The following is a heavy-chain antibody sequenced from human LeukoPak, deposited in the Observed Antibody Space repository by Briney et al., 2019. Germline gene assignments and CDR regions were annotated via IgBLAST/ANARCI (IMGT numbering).Heavy chain of an antibody. Sequence: GGSLRLSCAASGFPFGRYSMNSVRQAPGKGLELVSHIFGGGGTTTVYADSVKGRFTVSRDDAKNSLYLQMSSLRAEDTAIYYCARDATGSSDYWGQGTLVTVSS. D-gene: IGHD1-26*01. CDR3: ARDATGSSDY. J-gene: IGHJ4*02. CDR2: IFGGGGTTT. V-gene: IGHV3-48*04. CDR1: GFPFGRYS.